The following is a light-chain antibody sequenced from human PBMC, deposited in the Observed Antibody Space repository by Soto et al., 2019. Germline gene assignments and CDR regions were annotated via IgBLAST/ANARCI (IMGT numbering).Light chain of an antibody. CDR1: QRVSSSN. CDR2: GAS. J-gene: IGKJ1*01. V-gene: IGKV3-20*01. CDR3: KHYGSSQWR. Sequence: EIVLTQSPGTLSLSPGDRATLYCRASQRVSSSNVAWDQQKRGQSPRLLIYGASSRATGIPDRFIGRGSGPALSSPIRTLEAGDFDVYFYKHYGSSQWRLGQGTTVDLK.